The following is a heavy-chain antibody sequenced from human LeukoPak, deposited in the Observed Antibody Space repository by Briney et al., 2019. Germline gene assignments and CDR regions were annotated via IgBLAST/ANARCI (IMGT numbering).Heavy chain of an antibody. CDR3: AKLRRGSRYYYYGMDV. J-gene: IGHJ6*02. V-gene: IGHV3-23*01. CDR2: ISGSGGST. D-gene: IGHD3-10*01. CDR1: GFTFSSYA. Sequence: PGGSLRLSCAASGFTFSSYAMSWVRQAPGKGLEWVSAISGSGGSTYYADSVKGRFTISRDNSKNKLYLQMNSLRAEDTAVYYCAKLRRGSRYYYYGMDVWGQGTTVTVSS.